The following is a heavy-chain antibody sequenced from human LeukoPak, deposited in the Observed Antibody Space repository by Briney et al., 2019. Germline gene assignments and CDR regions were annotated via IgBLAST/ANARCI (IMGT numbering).Heavy chain of an antibody. V-gene: IGHV1-2*02. Sequence: ASVKVSCKASGYTFTGYYMHWVRQAPGQGLEWMGWINPNSGGTNYAQKFQGRVTMTRDASISTAYMELSRLRSDDTAVYYCARRLVKYNWFDPWGQGTLVTVSS. CDR1: GYTFTGYY. CDR3: ARRLVKYNWFDP. D-gene: IGHD3-9*01. J-gene: IGHJ5*02. CDR2: INPNSGGT.